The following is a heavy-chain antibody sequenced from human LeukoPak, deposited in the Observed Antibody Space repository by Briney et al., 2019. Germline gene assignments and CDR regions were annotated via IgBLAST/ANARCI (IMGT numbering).Heavy chain of an antibody. D-gene: IGHD3-22*01. Sequence: GGSLRLSCAASGFTFSSYSMNWVRQAPGKGLEWVSSIGSSSSYIYYADSVKGRFTISRDNAKNSLYLQMNSLRAEDTAVYYCARNVGYDSSGYYYDLENWFDPWGQGTLVTVSS. J-gene: IGHJ5*02. CDR3: ARNVGYDSSGYYYDLENWFDP. CDR2: IGSSSSYI. V-gene: IGHV3-21*01. CDR1: GFTFSSYS.